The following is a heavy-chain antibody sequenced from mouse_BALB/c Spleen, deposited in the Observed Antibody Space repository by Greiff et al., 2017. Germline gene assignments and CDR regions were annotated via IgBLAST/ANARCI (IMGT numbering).Heavy chain of an antibody. V-gene: IGHV5-6-4*01. J-gene: IGHJ2*01. CDR3: TRDLDYGYLYFDY. CDR1: GFTFSSYT. Sequence: EVQGVESGGGLVKPGGSLKLSCAASGFTFSSYTMSWVRQTPEKRLEWVATISSGGSYTYYPDSVKGRFTISRDNAKNTLYLQMSSLKSEDTAMYYFTRDLDYGYLYFDYWGQGTTLTVSS. CDR2: ISSGGSYT. D-gene: IGHD1-2*01.